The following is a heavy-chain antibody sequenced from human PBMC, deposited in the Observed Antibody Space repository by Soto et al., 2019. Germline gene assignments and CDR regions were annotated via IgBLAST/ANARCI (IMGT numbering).Heavy chain of an antibody. CDR2: ISSSGSTI. J-gene: IGHJ4*02. Sequence: QVQLVESGGGLVKPEGSLRLSCAASGFTFSDYYMSWIRQAPGKGLEWLSYISSSGSTIYYADAVKGLFSISRENAKNSLYLQRYTLRGEDTSVYYSARMVAPVEFWGQGTPGTVSS. CDR1: GFTFSDYY. V-gene: IGHV3-11*01. CDR3: ARMVAPVEF. D-gene: IGHD2-15*01.